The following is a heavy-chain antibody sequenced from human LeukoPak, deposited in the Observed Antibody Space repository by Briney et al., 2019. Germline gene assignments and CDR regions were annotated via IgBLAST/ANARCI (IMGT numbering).Heavy chain of an antibody. V-gene: IGHV4-61*02. CDR1: GGSISSGSYY. CDR3: ASWDSSSSRGFDP. CDR2: IYTSGST. Sequence: SETLSLTCTVSGGSISSGSYYWSWIRLPAGKGLEWIGRIYTSGSTNYNPSLKSRVTISVDTSKNQFSLKLSSVTAADTAVYYCASWDSSSSRGFDPWGQGTLVTVSS. D-gene: IGHD6-6*01. J-gene: IGHJ5*02.